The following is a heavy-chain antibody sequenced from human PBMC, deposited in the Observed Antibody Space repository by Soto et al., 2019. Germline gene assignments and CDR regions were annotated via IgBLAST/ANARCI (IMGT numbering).Heavy chain of an antibody. Sequence: QITLKESGPTLVKPTQTLTLTCTFSGFSLSTNGVGVGWIRQPPGKALEWLALIYWDDDKRYSPSLKSRLTITQDTSKNQVVLTLTNMDPVDTATYYCAHRQVATPFDYWGQGTLVTVSS. CDR2: IYWDDDK. CDR1: GFSLSTNGVG. CDR3: AHRQVATPFDY. V-gene: IGHV2-5*02. J-gene: IGHJ4*02. D-gene: IGHD5-12*01.